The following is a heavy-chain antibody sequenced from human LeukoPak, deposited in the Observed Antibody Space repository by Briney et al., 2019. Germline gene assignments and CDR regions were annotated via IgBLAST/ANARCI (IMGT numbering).Heavy chain of an antibody. D-gene: IGHD1-26*01. CDR1: GLSFSDYS. J-gene: IGHJ4*02. CDR3: ARGHLGATLFSSIDY. Sequence: PGGSLRLSCTASGLSFSDYSMNWVRQAPGEGLEWGSCISTSSSYIYYADSVKGRFTISRDNARNSLYLQMNSLRAADTAVYYCARGHLGATLFSSIDYWGQGTLVTVSS. CDR2: ISTSSSYI. V-gene: IGHV3-21*01.